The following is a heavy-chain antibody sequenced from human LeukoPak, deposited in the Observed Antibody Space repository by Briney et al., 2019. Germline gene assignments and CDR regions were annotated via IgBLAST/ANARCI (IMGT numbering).Heavy chain of an antibody. V-gene: IGHV4-31*03. CDR1: GGSISSGGYS. CDR3: ASSHMLQYCSRTNCGREFDT. CDR2: IYYSGST. Sequence: PSETLSLTCTVSGGSISSGGYSWSWIRQHPGKGLEWIGYIYYSGSTYYNPSLKSRVTISVDTSKNQFSLRLRSVTSADTAVYYCASSHMLQYCSRTNCGREFDTWGQGTLVTVSS. D-gene: IGHD2-2*01. J-gene: IGHJ5*02.